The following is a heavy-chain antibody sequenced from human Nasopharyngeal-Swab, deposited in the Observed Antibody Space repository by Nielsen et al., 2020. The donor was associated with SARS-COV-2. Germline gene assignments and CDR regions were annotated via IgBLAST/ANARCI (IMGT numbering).Heavy chain of an antibody. CDR2: INHSGST. Sequence: WIRQPPGKGLEWIGEINHSGSTNYNPSLKSRVTISVDTSKNQFSLKLSSVTAADTAVYYCARGSLVVVTIAPFDYWGQGTPVTVSS. CDR3: ARGSLVVVTIAPFDY. V-gene: IGHV4-34*01. D-gene: IGHD3-22*01. J-gene: IGHJ4*02.